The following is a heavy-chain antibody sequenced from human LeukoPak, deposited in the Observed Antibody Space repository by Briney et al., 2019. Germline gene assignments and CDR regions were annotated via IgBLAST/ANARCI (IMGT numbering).Heavy chain of an antibody. D-gene: IGHD2-2*01. J-gene: IGHJ5*02. CDR3: ARRIGDCSSTSCYGRYWFDP. Sequence: KPSETLSLTCAVYGGSFSGYYWSWIRQPPGEGLEWIGEINHSGSTNYNPSLKSRVTISVDTSKNQFSLKLSSVTAADTAVYYCARRIGDCSSTSCYGRYWFDPWGQGTLVTVSS. CDR1: GGSFSGYY. CDR2: INHSGST. V-gene: IGHV4-34*01.